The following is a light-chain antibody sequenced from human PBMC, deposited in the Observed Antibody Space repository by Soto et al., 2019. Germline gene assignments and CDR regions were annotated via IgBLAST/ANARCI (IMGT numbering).Light chain of an antibody. CDR1: SSNIGTNY. J-gene: IGLJ3*02. Sequence: QSVLTQPPSASGTPGQGVTISCSGSSSNIGTNYVYWYQQFPGTAPKVVIYRNSQRPSGVPGRFLGSRSGASASLAISGLRSEDEAEYYCASWDDSLNAVVFGGGTKLTVL. V-gene: IGLV1-47*01. CDR2: RNS. CDR3: ASWDDSLNAVV.